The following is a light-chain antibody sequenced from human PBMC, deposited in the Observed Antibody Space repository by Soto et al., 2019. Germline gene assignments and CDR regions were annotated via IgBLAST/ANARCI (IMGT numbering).Light chain of an antibody. CDR3: SSYTSSINYV. J-gene: IGLJ1*01. CDR1: SSDFDIYKY. Sequence: SALTQPASVSGSPGQSITISCTGTSSDFDIYKYVSWYQQHPGKAPKLMIYQVTNRPSGVSNRFSGSKSGNTASLTISGLQAEDEADYYCSSYTSSINYVFGTGTKVTVL. CDR2: QVT. V-gene: IGLV2-14*01.